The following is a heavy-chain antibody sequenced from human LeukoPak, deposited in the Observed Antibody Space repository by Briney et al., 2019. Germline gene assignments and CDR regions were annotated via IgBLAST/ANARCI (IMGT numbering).Heavy chain of an antibody. Sequence: PSETLSLTCTVSAGSISGHSWSWIRQPPGKGLGWIGDIYYSGSTRYNPSLESRVTISLDTSKNQFSLSLTSVTAADTAVYYCAREPRWYYYDSASYYFDYWGQGTLVTVSS. V-gene: IGHV4-59*11. CDR1: AGSISGHS. CDR2: IYYSGST. J-gene: IGHJ4*02. D-gene: IGHD3-22*01. CDR3: AREPRWYYYDSASYYFDY.